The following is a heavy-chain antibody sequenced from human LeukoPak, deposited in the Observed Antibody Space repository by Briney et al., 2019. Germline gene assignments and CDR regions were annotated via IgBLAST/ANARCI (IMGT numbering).Heavy chain of an antibody. CDR2: ISSSSRYI. CDR3: ARRLVAALDGMDV. D-gene: IGHD2-15*01. Sequence: GGSLRLSCAASGFTFSSYSINWVRQAPGKGLEWVSSISSSSRYIYYADSVKGRFIISRDNAKNSLYLQMNGLRAEDTAVYYCARRLVAALDGMDVWGQGTTVTVSS. V-gene: IGHV3-21*01. CDR1: GFTFSSYS. J-gene: IGHJ6*02.